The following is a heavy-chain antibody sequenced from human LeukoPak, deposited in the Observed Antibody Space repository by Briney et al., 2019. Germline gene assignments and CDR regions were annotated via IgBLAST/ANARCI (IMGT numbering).Heavy chain of an antibody. CDR2: IIPIFGTA. Sequence: SVKVSCKASGYTFTGYYMHWVRQAPGQGLEWMGRIIPIFGTANCAQKFQGRVTITTDESTSTAYMELSSLRSEDTAVYYCAGNYGDESRAFDIWGQGTMVTVSS. J-gene: IGHJ3*02. V-gene: IGHV1-69*05. D-gene: IGHD4-17*01. CDR1: GYTFTGYY. CDR3: AGNYGDESRAFDI.